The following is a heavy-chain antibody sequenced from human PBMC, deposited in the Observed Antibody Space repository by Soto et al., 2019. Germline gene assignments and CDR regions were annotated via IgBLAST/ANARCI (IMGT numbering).Heavy chain of an antibody. J-gene: IGHJ4*02. CDR1: GGSISSGDYY. Sequence: QVQLQESGPGLVKPSQTLFLTCTVSGGSISSGDYYWSWIRQPPGKGLEWIGYNYYSGSTYYNPSLKSRVTISVDTSKNQFSLKLSSVTAADPAVYYCARAQGSGFLVSWGQGTLVTVSS. CDR3: ARAQGSGFLVS. CDR2: NYYSGST. V-gene: IGHV4-30-4*01. D-gene: IGHD3-10*01.